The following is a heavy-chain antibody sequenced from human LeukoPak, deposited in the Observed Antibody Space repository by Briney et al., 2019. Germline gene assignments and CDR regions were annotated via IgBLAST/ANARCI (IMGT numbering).Heavy chain of an antibody. V-gene: IGHV1-69*04. CDR2: IIPILGIA. CDR1: GGTFSSYA. Sequence: ASVKVSCKASGGTFSSYAISWVRQAPGQGLEWMGRIIPILGIANYAQKFQGRVTITADKSTSTAYMELSSLRSEDTAVYYCASAAGYPTTVTTSGYYYYYYGMDVWGQGTTVTVSS. CDR3: ASAAGYPTTVTTSGYYYYYYGMDV. D-gene: IGHD4-17*01. J-gene: IGHJ6*02.